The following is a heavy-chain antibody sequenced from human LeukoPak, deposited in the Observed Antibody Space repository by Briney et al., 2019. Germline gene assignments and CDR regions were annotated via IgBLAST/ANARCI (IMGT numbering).Heavy chain of an antibody. CDR1: GYSFTSYW. CDR3: ARTYSGYGLIKYGDRWRVFDY. Sequence: GESLKISCKGSGYSFTSYWIGWVRQMPGKGLEWMGIIYPVDSDTRYSPSFLGQVTISADRSISTAYLQWSSLKASDTAMYYCARTYSGYGLIKYGDRWRVFDYWGQGTLVTVSS. D-gene: IGHD5-12*01. CDR2: IYPVDSDT. J-gene: IGHJ4*02. V-gene: IGHV5-51*01.